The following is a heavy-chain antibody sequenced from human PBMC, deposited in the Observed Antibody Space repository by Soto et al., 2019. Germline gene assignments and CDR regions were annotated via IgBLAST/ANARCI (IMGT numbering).Heavy chain of an antibody. CDR3: AKGGYGDSIDVDI. Sequence: QVQLVESGGGVVQPGRSLRLSCAASGFTFSRYGMHWVRQTPGKGLEWVAAISYDGNKQYYADSVKGRFTISRDNSKNMLYLQMNSLRGEDAAVHYYAKGGYGDSIDVDIWGQGTMVTVSS. J-gene: IGHJ3*02. CDR1: GFTFSRYG. D-gene: IGHD4-17*01. V-gene: IGHV3-30*18. CDR2: ISYDGNKQ.